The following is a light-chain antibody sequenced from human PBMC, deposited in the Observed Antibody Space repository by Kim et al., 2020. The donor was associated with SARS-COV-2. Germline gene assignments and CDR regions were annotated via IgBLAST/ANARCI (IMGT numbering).Light chain of an antibody. CDR3: QQRSDWPPT. J-gene: IGKJ1*01. V-gene: IGKV3-11*01. Sequence: SPGESATLAGRASQSVTTYLAWYQHKPGQPPKLLIYDASNRATGIPARFSGSGSGTDFTLTITSLEPEDFALYFCQQRSDWPPTFGQGTKVDIK. CDR1: QSVTTY. CDR2: DAS.